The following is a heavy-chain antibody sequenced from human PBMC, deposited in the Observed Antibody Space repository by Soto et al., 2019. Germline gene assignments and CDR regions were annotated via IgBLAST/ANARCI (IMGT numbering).Heavy chain of an antibody. Sequence: XTLSLTCTVSGGSVSSSSYYWGWIRQPPGKGLEWIWSIYYSGSTYYNPSLKSRVTISVDTSKNQFSLKLSSVTAADTAVYYCARHPGLGGYCSGGSCYRPGAFDIWGQGTMGNVS. V-gene: IGHV4-39*01. CDR2: IYYSGST. D-gene: IGHD2-15*01. CDR3: ARHPGLGGYCSGGSCYRPGAFDI. J-gene: IGHJ3*02. CDR1: GGSVSSSSYY.